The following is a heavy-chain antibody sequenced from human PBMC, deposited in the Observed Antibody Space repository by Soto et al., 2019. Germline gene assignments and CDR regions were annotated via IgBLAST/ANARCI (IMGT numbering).Heavy chain of an antibody. V-gene: IGHV3-33*01. D-gene: IGHD2-21*02. CDR3: ARDGPLTYCGGDCYPAGYYFDY. CDR2: IWYDGSNK. J-gene: IGHJ4*02. Sequence: PGGSLRLSCAASGFTFSSYGMHWVRQAPGKGLEWVAVIWYDGSNKYYADSVKGRFTISRDNSKNTLYLQMNSLRAEDTAVYYCARDGPLTYCGGDCYPAGYYFDYWGQGTLVTVSS. CDR1: GFTFSSYG.